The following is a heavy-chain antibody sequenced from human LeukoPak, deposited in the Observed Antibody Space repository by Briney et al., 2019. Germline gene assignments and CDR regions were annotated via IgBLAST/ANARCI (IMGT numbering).Heavy chain of an antibody. CDR1: GFTFDDYA. CDR3: VAVPETDFWIGFYLDY. CDR2: ITWHSENI. D-gene: IGHD3-3*01. J-gene: IGHJ4*02. Sequence: SGGSLRLSCVASGFTFDDYAMHWVRQAPGKGLGWVSGITWHSENIDYADSVKGRFTISRDNAKNSLYLQMNSLRAEDTALYFCVAVPETDFWIGFYLDYWGQGTLVTVSS. V-gene: IGHV3-9*01.